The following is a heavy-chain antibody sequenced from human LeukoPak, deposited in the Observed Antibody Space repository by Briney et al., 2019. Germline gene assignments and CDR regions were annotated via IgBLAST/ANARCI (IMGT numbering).Heavy chain of an antibody. J-gene: IGHJ4*02. D-gene: IGHD1-7*01. V-gene: IGHV4-39*07. CDR3: ARDLRGYWNYDY. Sequence: SETLSLTCTVYGGSISSSSYYWGWIRQPPGKGLEWIGSIYYSGSTYYNPSLKSRVTISVDTSKNQFSLKLSSVTAADTAVYYCARDLRGYWNYDYWGQGTLVTVSS. CDR2: IYYSGST. CDR1: GGSISSSSYY.